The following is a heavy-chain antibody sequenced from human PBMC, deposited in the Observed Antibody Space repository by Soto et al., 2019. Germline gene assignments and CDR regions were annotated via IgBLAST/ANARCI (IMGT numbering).Heavy chain of an antibody. J-gene: IGHJ4*02. V-gene: IGHV1-18*01. Sequence: QVQLVQSGAEVKKPGASVKVSCKASGYTFTSYGISWVRQAPGQGLQWMGWISAYNGNTNYAQKLQGRVTMTTATSTSTAYLELRSVRSEDTAMYYCGRELGYSSRGGYWGQGPLVTVSS. D-gene: IGHD6-13*01. CDR2: ISAYNGNT. CDR3: GRELGYSSRGGY. CDR1: GYTFTSYG.